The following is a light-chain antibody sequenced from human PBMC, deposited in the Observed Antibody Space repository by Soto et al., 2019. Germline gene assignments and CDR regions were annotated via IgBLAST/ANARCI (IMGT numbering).Light chain of an antibody. J-gene: IGKJ5*01. CDR2: DTS. CDR3: QQYNTWRSIS. V-gene: IGKV3-15*01. Sequence: ETVMTHSPATVSVSPGERVTLSCRASQSVSNKLGWYQHKPGQAPRLLIYDTSTRAAGTPARFTGSGSGTDITLTISSLQSEDYAVYDCQQYNTWRSISFGQGTRLEI. CDR1: QSVSNK.